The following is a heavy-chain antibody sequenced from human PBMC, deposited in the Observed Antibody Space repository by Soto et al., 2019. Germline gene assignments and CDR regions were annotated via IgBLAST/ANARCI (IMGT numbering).Heavy chain of an antibody. Sequence: SETLSLTCTVSGGSISSSSYYWGWIRQPPGKGLEWIGSIYYSGSTYYNPSLKSRVTISVDTSKNQFSLKLSSVTAADTAVYYCARRGVLDYWGQGSLVTVSS. CDR1: GGSISSSSYY. CDR2: IYYSGST. J-gene: IGHJ4*02. CDR3: ARRGVLDY. D-gene: IGHD3-10*01. V-gene: IGHV4-39*01.